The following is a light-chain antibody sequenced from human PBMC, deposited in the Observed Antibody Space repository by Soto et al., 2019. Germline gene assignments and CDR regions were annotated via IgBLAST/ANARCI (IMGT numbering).Light chain of an antibody. J-gene: IGKJ1*01. V-gene: IGKV1-5*01. CDR1: QGISSW. CDR3: QQYNSYWT. CDR2: DAS. Sequence: DIRMKQSPSSVSAKVGDRVTITCRASQGISSWLAWYQQKPGKAPKLLIYDASSLESGVPSRFSVSGSGTEFTLTISSLQPDDFATYYCQQYNSYWTFGQGTKVDNK.